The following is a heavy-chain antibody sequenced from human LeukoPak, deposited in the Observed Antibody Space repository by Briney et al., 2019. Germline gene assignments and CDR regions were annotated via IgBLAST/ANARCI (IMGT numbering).Heavy chain of an antibody. CDR3: AKELLLRYFDWSLDY. CDR1: GFTFNTYA. Sequence: SGGSLRFSCAASGFTFNTYAMTWVRQAPGKGLEWVSAISDSGRTTFYADSLKGRFTISRDNSKNTLYLQMNSLSAEDTAVYYCAKELLLRYFDWSLDYWGQGTLVTVSS. CDR2: ISDSGRTT. J-gene: IGHJ4*02. V-gene: IGHV3-23*01. D-gene: IGHD3-9*01.